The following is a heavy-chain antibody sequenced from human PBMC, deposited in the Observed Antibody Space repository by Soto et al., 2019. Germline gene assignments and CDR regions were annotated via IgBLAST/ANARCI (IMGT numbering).Heavy chain of an antibody. Sequence: ASVKVSCKASGYTFTSYGISWVRQAPGQGLEWMGWISAYNGNTNYAQKLQGRVTMTTDTSTSTAYMELRSLRSDDTAVYYCARVRDLYSNSDGMDVWGQGTTVTVYS. J-gene: IGHJ6*02. CDR3: ARVRDLYSNSDGMDV. CDR2: ISAYNGNT. D-gene: IGHD4-4*01. CDR1: GYTFTSYG. V-gene: IGHV1-18*04.